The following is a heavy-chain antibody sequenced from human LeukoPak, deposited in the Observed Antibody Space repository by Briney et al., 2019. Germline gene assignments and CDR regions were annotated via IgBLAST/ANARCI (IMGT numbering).Heavy chain of an antibody. CDR3: ARDYYDSSGYYEGDY. V-gene: IGHV3-7*01. CDR2: IKQDGSEK. D-gene: IGHD3-22*01. Sequence: GVSLRLSCAASGFTFSSYWMSWVRQAPGKGLEWVANIKQDGSEKYYVDSVKGRFTISRDNAKNSLYLQMNSLRAEDTAVYYCARDYYDSSGYYEGDYWGQGTLVTVSS. CDR1: GFTFSSYW. J-gene: IGHJ4*02.